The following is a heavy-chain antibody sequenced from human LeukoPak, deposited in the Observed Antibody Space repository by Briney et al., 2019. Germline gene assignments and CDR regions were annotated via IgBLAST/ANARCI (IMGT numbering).Heavy chain of an antibody. CDR1: GGSFSGYY. D-gene: IGHD3-10*01. CDR2: INHSRTT. Sequence: SETLSLTCAVYGGSFSGYYWNWIRQPPGEGLEWIGEINHSRTTNYNPSLKSRVTISIDTSKNQFSLKLSSVTAADTAVYSCARRRGQGSGSYFHYYYYGMDVWGQGTTVTVSS. V-gene: IGHV4-34*01. J-gene: IGHJ6*02. CDR3: ARRRGQGSGSYFHYYYYGMDV.